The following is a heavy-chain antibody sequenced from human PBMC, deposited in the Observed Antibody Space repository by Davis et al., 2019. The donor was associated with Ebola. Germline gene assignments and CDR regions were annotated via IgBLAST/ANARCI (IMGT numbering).Heavy chain of an antibody. Sequence: MPSETLSLTCAVYGGSFSGFFWSWIRQPPGKGLEWIGEINHSGNTNYNPSLKSRVAISVDASKNQFSLKLSSVTAADTAMYYCARVQVGVLDWGQGNLVTVSS. J-gene: IGHJ4*02. CDR3: ARVQVGVLD. CDR1: GGSFSGFF. CDR2: INHSGNT. V-gene: IGHV4-34*01. D-gene: IGHD3-22*01.